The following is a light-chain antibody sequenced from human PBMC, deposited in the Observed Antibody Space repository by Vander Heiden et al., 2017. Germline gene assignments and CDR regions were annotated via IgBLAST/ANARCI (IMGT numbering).Light chain of an antibody. CDR2: DTS. CDR1: QSVSTK. V-gene: IGKV3-15*01. J-gene: IGKJ2*01. Sequence: VMTQSPATLSLSPGERATLSCRASQSVSTKLAWYQQKPGQAPRLLIYDTSTRDADIPTRFNGSGFGRDFTLTISSRQSEDFALHFCQQYKDWPPNTFGQGTKVEIK. CDR3: QQYKDWPPNT.